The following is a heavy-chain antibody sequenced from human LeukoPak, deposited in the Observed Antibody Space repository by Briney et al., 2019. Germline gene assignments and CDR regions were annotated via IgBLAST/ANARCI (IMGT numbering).Heavy chain of an antibody. J-gene: IGHJ4*02. D-gene: IGHD6-13*01. CDR2: ISYDGSTK. CDR1: GFTFNSFS. CDR3: ARDWWGYSSSWGLFDY. V-gene: IGHV3-30-3*01. Sequence: GGSLKLSCATSGFTFNSFSMHWVRQAPGKGLEWVAIISYDGSTKSYADSVKGRFTISGDNSKNTVYLQMNSLKAEDTAVYYCARDWWGYSSSWGLFDYWGQGTLVTVSS.